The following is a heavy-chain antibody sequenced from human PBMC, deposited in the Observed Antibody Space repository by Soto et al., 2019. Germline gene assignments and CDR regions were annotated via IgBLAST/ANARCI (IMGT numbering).Heavy chain of an antibody. CDR1: GGTFTTHA. V-gene: IGHV1-69*01. D-gene: IGHD3-10*01. Sequence: QVQLLQSGAEVKKPGSSVKVSCTASGGTFTTHAFNWVRQAPGQGLEWVGGILPIFGTPNYAQKVQGRVSITADAPTSPVYMELSSLRSDVPAVYYCARDLEFRDGTISHLDYWGQGTLVTVSS. CDR3: ARDLEFRDGTISHLDY. CDR2: ILPIFGTP. J-gene: IGHJ4*02.